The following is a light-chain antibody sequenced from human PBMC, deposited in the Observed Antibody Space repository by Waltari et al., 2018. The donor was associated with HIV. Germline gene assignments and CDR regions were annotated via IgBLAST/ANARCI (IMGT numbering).Light chain of an antibody. CDR3: QQSYITPPIT. J-gene: IGKJ5*01. V-gene: IGKV1-39*01. CDR2: DAS. CDR1: QNIRIY. Sequence: DIQMTQSPSSLSASVGDRIIITCRASQNIRIYLSWYQRKPGKAPKLLIYDASTLQSGVPSRLSGSGSGTDFTLTISSLQAEDFATYYCQQSYITPPITFGQGTRLEIK.